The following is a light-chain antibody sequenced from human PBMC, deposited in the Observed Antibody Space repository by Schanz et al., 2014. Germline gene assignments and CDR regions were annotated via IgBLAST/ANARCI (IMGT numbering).Light chain of an antibody. CDR1: QTISSF. V-gene: IGKV1-39*01. J-gene: IGKJ1*01. CDR2: AAS. CDR3: QQSYSTPWT. Sequence: DIQMTQSPSSLSASVGDRVTVTCRASQTISSFLNWYQQKPGKAPKLLIYAASNLQRGVPSRFSGSGSGTDFALTISSLQPEDFATYYCQQSYSTPWTFGQGTKVEI.